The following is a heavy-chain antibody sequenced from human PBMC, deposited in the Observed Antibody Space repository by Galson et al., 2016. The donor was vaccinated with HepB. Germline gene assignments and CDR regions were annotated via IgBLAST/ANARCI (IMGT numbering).Heavy chain of an antibody. V-gene: IGHV5-51*01. CDR3: ARRGIAVAGRGGIDY. CDR2: IYPGDSDT. J-gene: IGHJ4*02. D-gene: IGHD6-19*01. Sequence: QSGAEVKKPGESLRISCKGSAYSFTSYWIGWVRQMPGKGLEWMAMIYPGDSDTRYSPSFQGQVTISADKSISAAYLQWSSLKASDTAMYYCARRGIAVAGRGGIDYWGQGTLVTGSS. CDR1: AYSFTSYW.